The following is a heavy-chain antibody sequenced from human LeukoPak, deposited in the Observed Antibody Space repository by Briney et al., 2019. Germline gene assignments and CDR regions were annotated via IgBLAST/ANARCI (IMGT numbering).Heavy chain of an antibody. D-gene: IGHD3-10*01. V-gene: IGHV1-69*04. CDR1: GYTFTSYD. CDR2: IIPILGIA. J-gene: IGHJ4*02. CDR3: ARDELLFPLDY. Sequence: SVKVSCKASGYTFTSYDINWVRQAPGQGLEWMGRIIPILGIANYAQKFQGRVTITADKSTSTAYMELSSLRSEDTAVYYCARDELLFPLDYWGQGTLVTVSS.